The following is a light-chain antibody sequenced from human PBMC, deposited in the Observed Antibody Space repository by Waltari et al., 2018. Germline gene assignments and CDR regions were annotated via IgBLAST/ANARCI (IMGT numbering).Light chain of an antibody. V-gene: IGLV4-69*01. CDR1: SGHSNYA. CDR2: LNSDGTH. CDR3: QTWGTGIRV. J-gene: IGLJ3*02. Sequence: QLVLTQSPSASASLGASVKLTCTLSSGHSNYAIAWHQQQPEKGPRYLMKLNSDGTHNKGDGIPVRFSGSSSGAERYLTISSLQSEDEADYYCQTWGTGIRVFGGGTKLTVL.